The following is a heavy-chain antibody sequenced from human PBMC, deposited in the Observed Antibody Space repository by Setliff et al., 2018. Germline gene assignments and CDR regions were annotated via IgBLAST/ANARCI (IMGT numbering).Heavy chain of an antibody. CDR3: ARGIGTLDISRYFDY. Sequence: PGGSLRLSCAASGFTFSRYAMNWVRQTPGKGLEWVSYISASSANIQYADSVKGRFTISRDSAKNSVYLQMNSLRAEDTAVYYCARGIGTLDISRYFDYWGQGTLVTVSS. CDR2: ISASSANI. V-gene: IGHV3-48*01. CDR1: GFTFSRYA. D-gene: IGHD5-12*01. J-gene: IGHJ4*02.